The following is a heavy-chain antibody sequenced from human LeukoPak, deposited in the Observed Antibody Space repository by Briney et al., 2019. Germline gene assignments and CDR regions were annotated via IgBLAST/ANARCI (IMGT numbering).Heavy chain of an antibody. Sequence: GGSLRLSCAASGFTFSTYAMHWVRQAPGKGLEWVAVIPYDGSNKYYADSVKGRFTVSRENSKNRLYLQMNSLRAEDTAVYYCARAEGYGGELDSWGQGTLVTVSS. CDR1: GFTFSTYA. V-gene: IGHV3-30*04. CDR3: ARAEGYGGELDS. CDR2: IPYDGSNK. J-gene: IGHJ4*02. D-gene: IGHD4-23*01.